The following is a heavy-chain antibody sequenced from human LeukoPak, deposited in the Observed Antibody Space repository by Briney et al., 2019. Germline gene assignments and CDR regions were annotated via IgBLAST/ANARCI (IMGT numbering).Heavy chain of an antibody. V-gene: IGHV4-59*01. CDR3: ARGGSSWYSSVDY. CDR1: GGSISSYY. Sequence: SETLSLTCTVSGGSISSYYWSWIRQPPGKGLEWIGYIHYSGSTNYNPSLKSRVTISVDTSKNQFSLKLSSVTAADTAVYYCARGGSSWYSSVDYWGQGTLVTVSS. CDR2: IHYSGST. D-gene: IGHD6-13*01. J-gene: IGHJ4*02.